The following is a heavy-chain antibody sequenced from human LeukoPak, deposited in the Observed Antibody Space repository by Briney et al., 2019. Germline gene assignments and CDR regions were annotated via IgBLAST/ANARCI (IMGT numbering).Heavy chain of an antibody. J-gene: IGHJ4*02. CDR3: ARDFNYGSGRYTLSFDY. Sequence: ASVKVSCKASGGTFSSYATSWVRQAPGQGLEWMGRIIPILGIANYAQKFQGRVTITADKSTSTAYMELSSLRSEDTAVYYCARDFNYGSGRYTLSFDYWGQGTLVTVSS. CDR1: GGTFSSYA. V-gene: IGHV1-69*04. D-gene: IGHD3-10*01. CDR2: IIPILGIA.